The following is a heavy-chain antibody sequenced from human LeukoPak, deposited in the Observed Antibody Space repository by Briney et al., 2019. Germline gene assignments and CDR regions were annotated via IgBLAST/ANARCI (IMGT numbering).Heavy chain of an antibody. CDR1: GESFSGYY. J-gene: IGHJ5*02. CDR3: ARRFYYDSSGYYWYNWFDP. V-gene: IGHV4-34*01. CDR2: INHSGST. D-gene: IGHD3-22*01. Sequence: SETLSLTCAVSGESFSGYYWTWIRQPPGEGLQWIGEINHSGSTYYNPSLKSRVTISVDTSKNQFSLKLSSVTAADTAVYYCARRFYYDSSGYYWYNWFDPWGQGTLVTVSS.